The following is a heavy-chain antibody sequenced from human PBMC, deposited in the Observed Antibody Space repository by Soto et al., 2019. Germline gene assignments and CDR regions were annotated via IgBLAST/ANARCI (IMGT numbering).Heavy chain of an antibody. CDR2: INHSGST. D-gene: IGHD3-16*01. Sequence: PSETLSLTCAVYGGSFSGYYWSWIRQPPGKGLEWIGEINHSGSTNYNPSLKSRVTISVDTSKNQFSLKLSSVTAADTAVYYCARGSYDYVWGSYADYYGMDVWGQGTTVTVSS. CDR3: ARGSYDYVWGSYADYYGMDV. CDR1: GGSFSGYY. J-gene: IGHJ6*02. V-gene: IGHV4-34*01.